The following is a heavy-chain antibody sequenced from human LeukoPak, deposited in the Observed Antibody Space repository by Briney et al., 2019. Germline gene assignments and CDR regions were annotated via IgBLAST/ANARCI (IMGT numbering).Heavy chain of an antibody. D-gene: IGHD3-10*01. CDR1: GDSISSSRYY. CDR2: ASYSGSP. CDR3: ARIGRGLLFAYYMDV. V-gene: IGHV4-39*01. Sequence: NPSETLSLTCTVSGDSISSSRYYWGWIRQPPGKGLEWIGSASYSGSPYYNPSLKSRVTTSVDTSKNQFSLRLSSVTAADTAVYYCARIGRGLLFAYYMDVWGKGTTVTISS. J-gene: IGHJ6*03.